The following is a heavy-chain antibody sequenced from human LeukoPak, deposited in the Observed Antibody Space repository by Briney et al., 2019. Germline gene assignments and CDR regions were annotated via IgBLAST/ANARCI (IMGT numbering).Heavy chain of an antibody. V-gene: IGHV3-23*01. CDR1: GFTFSSYA. CDR3: ATPLDYYDRSDSHQGGD. CDR2: ISGSGGST. Sequence: GGSLRLSCAASGFTFSSYAMSWVRQAPGKGLEWVSAISGSGGSTYYADSVKGRFTISRDNSKNTLYLQMNSLRAEDTAVYYCATPLDYYDRSDSHQGGDWGQGTLVTVSS. D-gene: IGHD3-22*01. J-gene: IGHJ4*02.